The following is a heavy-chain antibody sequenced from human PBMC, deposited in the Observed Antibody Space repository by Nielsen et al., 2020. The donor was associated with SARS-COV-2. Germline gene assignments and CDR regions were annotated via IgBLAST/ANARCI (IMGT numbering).Heavy chain of an antibody. CDR3: ARGDLVVVPSPILGLGPFFYSFYLDV. V-gene: IGHV4-34*01. J-gene: IGHJ6*03. CDR1: GGSLSGSY. D-gene: IGHD2-2*02. CDR2: IHHTGGT. Sequence: SETLSLTCAVYGGSLSGSYWSWIRQSPGKVLQWIGEIHHTGGTNFNPSIMSRVTISVDTSKSQFSLRLTSVSAADTAVYFCARGDLVVVPSPILGLGPFFYSFYLDVWGQGTTVTVSS.